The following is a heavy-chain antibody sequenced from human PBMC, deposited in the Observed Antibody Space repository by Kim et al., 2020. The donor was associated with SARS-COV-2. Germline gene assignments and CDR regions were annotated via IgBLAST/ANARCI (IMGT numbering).Heavy chain of an antibody. J-gene: IGHJ4*02. CDR2: ISWNSGSI. CDR3: AKDSSGYDFWSGPFC. V-gene: IGHV3-9*01. D-gene: IGHD3-3*01. CDR1: GFTFDDYA. Sequence: GGSLRLSCAASGFTFDDYAMHWVRQAPGKGLEWVSGISWNSGSIGYADSVKGRFTISRDNAKNSLYLQMNSLRAEDTALYYCAKDSSGYDFWSGPFCWGQGTLVALSP.